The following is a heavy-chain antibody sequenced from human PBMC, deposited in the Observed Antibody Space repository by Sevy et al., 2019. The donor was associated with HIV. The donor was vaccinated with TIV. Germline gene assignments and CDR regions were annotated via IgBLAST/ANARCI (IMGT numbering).Heavy chain of an antibody. D-gene: IGHD3-10*01. CDR1: GFTFSNCW. V-gene: IGHV3-7*01. Sequence: GESLKISCAASGFTFSNCWMSWVRQAPGKGLEWVANIKQDGSEKYYVDSVKGRFTISRDNAKNSLYLQMNSLRAEDTAVYYCARDFGSGTYYNDYWGQGTLVTVSS. CDR2: IKQDGSEK. J-gene: IGHJ4*02. CDR3: ARDFGSGTYYNDY.